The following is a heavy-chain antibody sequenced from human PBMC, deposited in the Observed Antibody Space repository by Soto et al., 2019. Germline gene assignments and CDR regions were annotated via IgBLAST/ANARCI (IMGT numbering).Heavy chain of an antibody. D-gene: IGHD6-19*01. CDR2: ISSGSTYI. CDR3: SKGDSSGWAGGGPFQF. V-gene: IGHV3-21*01. CDR1: GFTFSSYN. Sequence: PGGSLRLSCAASGFTFSSYNMNWVRQAPGNELEWVSSISSGSTYIYYADSVKGRFTISRDNANNSLFLQMNSLRAEDTAVYYCSKGDSSGWAGGGPFQFWGQGALVTVSS. J-gene: IGHJ1*01.